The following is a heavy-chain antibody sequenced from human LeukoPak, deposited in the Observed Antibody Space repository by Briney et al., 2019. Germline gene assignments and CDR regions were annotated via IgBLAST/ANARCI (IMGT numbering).Heavy chain of an antibody. CDR1: GFTFSSYS. V-gene: IGHV3-21*01. CDR3: ARVVGLTGYSSTWYSGYYYYMDV. Sequence: GGSLRLSCAASGFTFSSYSMNWVRQAPGKGLEWVSSISSSSSYIYYADSVKGRFTISRDNAKNSLYLQMNSLRAEDTAVYYCARVVGLTGYSSTWYSGYYYYMDVWGKGTTATVSS. J-gene: IGHJ6*03. D-gene: IGHD6-13*01. CDR2: ISSSSSYI.